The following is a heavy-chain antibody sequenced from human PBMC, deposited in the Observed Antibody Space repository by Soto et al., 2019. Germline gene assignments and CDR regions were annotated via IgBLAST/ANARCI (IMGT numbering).Heavy chain of an antibody. D-gene: IGHD3-10*01. CDR2: ISGSGGST. CDR3: AKVHYYGSGSYFGFDY. J-gene: IGHJ4*02. Sequence: GGSLRLSCAASGFTFSSYAMSWVRQAPGKGLEWVSAISGSGGSTYYADSVKGRFTISRDNSKNTLYLQMNSLRAEDTAVYYCAKVHYYGSGSYFGFDYWGQGTLVTVSS. CDR1: GFTFSSYA. V-gene: IGHV3-23*01.